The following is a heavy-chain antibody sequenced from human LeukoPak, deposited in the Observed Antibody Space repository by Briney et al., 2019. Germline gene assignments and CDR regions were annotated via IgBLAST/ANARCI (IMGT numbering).Heavy chain of an antibody. CDR2: IIPIFGTA. V-gene: IGHV1-69*05. CDR1: GGTFSSYA. CDR3: ARPLSRHCSSTSCYLPDAFDI. J-gene: IGHJ3*02. Sequence: SVKVSCKASGGTFSSYAISWVRQAPGQGLEWMGGIIPIFGTANYAQKFQGRVTITTDESTSTAYMELSSLRSEDTAVYYCARPLSRHCSSTSCYLPDAFDIWGQGTMVTVSS. D-gene: IGHD2-2*01.